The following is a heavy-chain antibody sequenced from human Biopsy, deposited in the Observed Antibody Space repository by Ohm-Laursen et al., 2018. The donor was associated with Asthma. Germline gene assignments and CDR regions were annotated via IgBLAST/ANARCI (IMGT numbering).Heavy chain of an antibody. CDR2: IVFASGAT. CDR1: GVALSGYT. CDR3: AAGRTSLQGESLI. D-gene: IGHD2/OR15-2a*01. Sequence: SVKVSCNASGVALSGYTFEWVRQARGLGLEWIAWIVFASGATNYAQSFQDRLTVTRDMSAGSVSMELRGLSSTDTAVYYCAAGRTSLQGESLIWGQGTLVTVSS. V-gene: IGHV1-58*01. J-gene: IGHJ4*01.